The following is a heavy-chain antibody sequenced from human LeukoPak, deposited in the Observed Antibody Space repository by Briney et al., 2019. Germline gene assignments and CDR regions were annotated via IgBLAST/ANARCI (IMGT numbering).Heavy chain of an antibody. CDR1: GGSISSGGYY. CDR2: IYYSGST. D-gene: IGHD2-2*01. Sequence: PSETLSLTCTVSGGSISSGGYYWSWIRRHPGKGLEWIGYIYYSGSTYYNPSLKSRVTISVDTSKNQFSLKLSSVTAADTAVYYCARTSGYCSSTSCHFPDYWGQGTLVTVSS. J-gene: IGHJ4*02. CDR3: ARTSGYCSSTSCHFPDY. V-gene: IGHV4-31*03.